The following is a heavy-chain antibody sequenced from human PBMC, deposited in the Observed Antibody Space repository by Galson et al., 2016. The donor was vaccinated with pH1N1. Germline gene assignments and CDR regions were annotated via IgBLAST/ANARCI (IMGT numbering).Heavy chain of an antibody. CDR1: GYSFTSYFY. CDR3: AREPGDHGYFDC. J-gene: IGHJ4*02. CDR2: IITRDDTS. D-gene: IGHD1-14*01. V-gene: IGHV1-46*01. Sequence: SVKVSCKASGYSFTSYFYIHWVRQGPGQALEWVGTIITRDDTSHYAQNFQGRVTMTRDTSTTTVDMDLSSLKSEDTALYYCAREPGDHGYFDCWGQGTLVTASS.